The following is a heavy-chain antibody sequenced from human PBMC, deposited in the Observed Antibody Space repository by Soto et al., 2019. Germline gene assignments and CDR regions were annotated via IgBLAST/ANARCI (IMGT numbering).Heavy chain of an antibody. Sequence: EVQLVESGGGLVKPGGSLRLSCAASGFTFSTYSMNWVRQAPGKGLEWVSYITSDSSNVHYADSVKGRFTISRDNAKNSLSLQMNTLRAEDTAVYYCARDLGVALATLTLDYWGQRTLVTVSS. J-gene: IGHJ4*02. V-gene: IGHV3-21*01. CDR1: GFTFSTYS. CDR3: ARDLGVALATLTLDY. CDR2: ITSDSSNV. D-gene: IGHD2-15*01.